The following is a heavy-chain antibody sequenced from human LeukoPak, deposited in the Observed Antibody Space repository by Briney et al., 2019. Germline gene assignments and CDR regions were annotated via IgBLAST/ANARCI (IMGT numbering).Heavy chain of an antibody. D-gene: IGHD2-21*02. CDR1: DGSITRSSYY. V-gene: IGHV4-39*01. Sequence: TSETLSLTCTVSDGSITRSSYYWGWIRQTPGEGLDWIGSIYYSGITYYNPSLQGRVTMSVDASKNQFSLKLNSVTVAGTAVYYCARLRVTTGFDYWDQGIPVTVSS. CDR2: IYYSGIT. CDR3: ARLRVTTGFDY. J-gene: IGHJ4*02.